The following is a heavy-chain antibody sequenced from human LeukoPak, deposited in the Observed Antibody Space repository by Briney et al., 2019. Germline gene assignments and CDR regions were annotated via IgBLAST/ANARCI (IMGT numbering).Heavy chain of an antibody. V-gene: IGHV1-18*01. CDR3: ARQQWLVSFDY. J-gene: IGHJ4*02. CDR1: GYTFTSYG. CDR2: ISAYNGNT. D-gene: IGHD6-19*01. Sequence: ASVKVSCTASGYTFTSYGISWVRQAPGQGLEWMGWISAYNGNTNYAQKLQGRVTMTTGTSTSTAYMELRSLRSDDTAVYYCARQQWLVSFDYWGQGTLVTVSS.